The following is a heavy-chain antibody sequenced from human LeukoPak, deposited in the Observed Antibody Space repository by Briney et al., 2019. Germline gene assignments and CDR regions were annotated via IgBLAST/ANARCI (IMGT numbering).Heavy chain of an antibody. J-gene: IGHJ4*02. CDR3: ARAGRYSSSWIDY. CDR1: GYTFTSYA. CDR2: INAGNGNT. Sequence: GASVKVSCKASGYTFTSYARHWVRQAPGQRLEWMGWINAGNGNTKYSQKFQGRVTITRDTSASTAYMELSSLRSEDTAVYYCARAGRYSSSWIDYWGQGTLVTVSS. D-gene: IGHD6-13*01. V-gene: IGHV1-3*01.